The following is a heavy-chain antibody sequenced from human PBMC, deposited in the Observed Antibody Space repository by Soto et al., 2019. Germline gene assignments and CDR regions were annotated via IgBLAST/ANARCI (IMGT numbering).Heavy chain of an antibody. V-gene: IGHV3-21*01. D-gene: IGHD4-17*01. J-gene: IGHJ4*02. CDR3: ARERRVTTVTTGDY. CDR1: GFTFSSYS. CDR2: ISSSSSYI. Sequence: EVQLVESGGGLVKPGGSLRLSCAASGFTFSSYSMNWVRQAPGKGLEWVSSISSSSSYIYYADSVKGRFTISRDNAKNSLYLQMNSLRAEDTAVYYCARERRVTTVTTGDYWGQGPLVTVSS.